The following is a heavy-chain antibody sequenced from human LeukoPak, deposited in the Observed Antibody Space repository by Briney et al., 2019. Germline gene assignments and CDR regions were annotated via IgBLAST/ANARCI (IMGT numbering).Heavy chain of an antibody. Sequence: VGSLRLSCAASGFTFSDYYMSWMRPAPRKGQGWVSYISSSGSTIQYADSVKGRFTISRDNGTNSPSLQMNSLTAEDTAVYYCARSRDGSGDYYYYGMDVWGQGTTVTVSS. CDR1: GFTFSDYY. V-gene: IGHV3-11*01. CDR3: ARSRDGSGDYYYYGMDV. CDR2: ISSSGSTI. D-gene: IGHD3-10*01. J-gene: IGHJ6*02.